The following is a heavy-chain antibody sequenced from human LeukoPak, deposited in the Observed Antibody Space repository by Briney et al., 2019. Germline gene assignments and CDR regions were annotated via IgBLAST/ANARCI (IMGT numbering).Heavy chain of an antibody. D-gene: IGHD3-22*01. V-gene: IGHV1-18*01. CDR3: ARNHPYYYDSNGLYYFDY. CDR2: ISVYNGNT. CDR1: GYTFTNNA. Sequence: ASVTVSCKTSGYTFTNNAITWVRRAPGQGLEWLGWISVYNGNTNYAQKLQGRVTMTTVTSTTTVYMELRSLRSDDTAVYYCARNHPYYYDSNGLYYFDYWGQGTLVTVSS. J-gene: IGHJ4*02.